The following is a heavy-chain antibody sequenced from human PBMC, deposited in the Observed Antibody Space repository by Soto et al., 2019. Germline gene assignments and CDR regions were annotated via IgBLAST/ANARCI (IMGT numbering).Heavy chain of an antibody. CDR2: IVASGGIT. D-gene: IGHD5-12*01. CDR3: AKNSAATIRVGYDY. CDR1: GFTFSSYP. V-gene: IGHV3-23*01. J-gene: IGHJ4*02. Sequence: EVQLLESGGGLAQPGGSLRLSCAASGFTFSSYPLIWVRQAPGKGLVGVSGIVASGGITYYADSVKGRFTISRDNSKNTLYLQMNSLRAEDTAVYYCAKNSAATIRVGYDYWGQGTLVTVSS.